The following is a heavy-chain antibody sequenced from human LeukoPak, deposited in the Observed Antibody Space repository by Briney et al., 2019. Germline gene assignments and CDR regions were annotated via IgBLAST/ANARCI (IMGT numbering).Heavy chain of an antibody. Sequence: GRSLRLSCAASGFTFSSYGMYWVRQAPGKGLEWVAVISYDGSNKYYADSVKGRFTISRDNSKNTLYLQMNSLRAEDTAVYYCAKLTGSSGSRDAFDIWGQGTMVTVSS. CDR1: GFTFSSYG. V-gene: IGHV3-30*18. CDR2: ISYDGSNK. J-gene: IGHJ3*02. CDR3: AKLTGSSGSRDAFDI. D-gene: IGHD3-22*01.